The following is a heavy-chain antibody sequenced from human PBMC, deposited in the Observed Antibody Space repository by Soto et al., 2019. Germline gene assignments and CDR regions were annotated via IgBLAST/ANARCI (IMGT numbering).Heavy chain of an antibody. CDR1: GGSISSSSYY. CDR3: ARLLRGVTTVVKIYYYYYMDV. CDR2: IYYSGRT. V-gene: IGHV4-39*01. Sequence: QLQLQESGPGLVKPSETLSLTCTVSGGSISSSSYYWGWIRQPPGKGLEWIGSIYYSGRTYYNPSLKSRVTISVDTSKNQSSLKLRSVTAADTAVYYRARLLRGVTTVVKIYYYYYMDVWGKGTTVTVSS. D-gene: IGHD4-17*01. J-gene: IGHJ6*03.